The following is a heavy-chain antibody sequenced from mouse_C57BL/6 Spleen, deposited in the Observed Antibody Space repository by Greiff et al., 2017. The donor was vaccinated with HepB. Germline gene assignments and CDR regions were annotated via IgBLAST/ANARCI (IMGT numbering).Heavy chain of an antibody. D-gene: IGHD1-1*01. Sequence: QVTLKESGPELVKPGASVKISCKASGYAFSSSWMNWVKQRPGKGLEWIGRIYPGDGDTNYNGKFKGKATLTADKSSSTAYMQLSSLTSEDSAVYFCARRGNYYGSYWYFDVWGTGTTVTVSS. CDR3: ARRGNYYGSYWYFDV. J-gene: IGHJ1*03. CDR1: GYAFSSSW. V-gene: IGHV1-82*01. CDR2: IYPGDGDT.